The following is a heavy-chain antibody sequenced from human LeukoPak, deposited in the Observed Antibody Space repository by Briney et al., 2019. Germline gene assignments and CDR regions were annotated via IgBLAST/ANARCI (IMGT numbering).Heavy chain of an antibody. CDR3: AGLSVSSGWYEVD. CDR1: GFTFSSYN. D-gene: IGHD6-19*01. CDR2: ISRSSDYI. V-gene: IGHV3-21*04. J-gene: IGHJ4*02. Sequence: GGSLRLSCAASGFTFSSYNMNWVRQAPGKGLEWVSSISRSSDYIYYADSVKGRFTISRDNSKNTLYLQMNSLRAEDTAVYYCAGLSVSSGWYEVDWGQGTLVTVSS.